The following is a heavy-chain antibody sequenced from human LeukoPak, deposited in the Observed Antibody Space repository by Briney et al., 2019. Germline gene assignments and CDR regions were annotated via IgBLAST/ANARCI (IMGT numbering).Heavy chain of an antibody. CDR3: ARFTYYYGSGSNDAFDI. V-gene: IGHV4-59*13. CDR1: GGSISSEY. J-gene: IGHJ3*02. D-gene: IGHD3-10*01. Sequence: SETLSLTCTVSGGSISSEYWSWGRLPPGKGPGWIGYIYYCCSGNYNPWPTSPVTISVDTSKNQFSLKLSSVTAADTAVYYCARFTYYYGSGSNDAFDIWGQGTMVTVSS. CDR2: IYYCCSG.